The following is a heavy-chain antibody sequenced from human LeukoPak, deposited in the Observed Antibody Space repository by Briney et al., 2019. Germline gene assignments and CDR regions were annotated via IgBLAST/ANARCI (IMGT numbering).Heavy chain of an antibody. D-gene: IGHD3-22*01. Sequence: PSETLSLTCTVSGGSISGYYWSWIRPPPGKGLEGIGYIYYSGSTKYNPSLKSRVTMSVDTSRNQFSLKLSSVTAADTAVYYCARGGLENGYHSNDGFDIWGQGTMVTVSS. V-gene: IGHV4-59*01. CDR1: GGSISGYY. J-gene: IGHJ3*02. CDR3: ARGGLENGYHSNDGFDI. CDR2: IYYSGST.